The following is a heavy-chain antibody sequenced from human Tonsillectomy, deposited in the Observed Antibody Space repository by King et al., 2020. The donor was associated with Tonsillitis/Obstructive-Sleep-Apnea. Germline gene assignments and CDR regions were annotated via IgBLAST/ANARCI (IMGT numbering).Heavy chain of an antibody. Sequence: QLVQSGAEVKKPGSSVKVSCKASGGTFSSYAISLVRQAPGQGLEWMGGIIPIFGSANYAQKFQGRVTITADESTSTAYIELCSLRSEDTAVYYCASDLQYPRDYWGQGTLVTVSS. J-gene: IGHJ4*02. CDR1: GGTFSSYA. V-gene: IGHV1-69*12. CDR3: ASDLQYPRDY. CDR2: IIPIFGSA. D-gene: IGHD4-11*01.